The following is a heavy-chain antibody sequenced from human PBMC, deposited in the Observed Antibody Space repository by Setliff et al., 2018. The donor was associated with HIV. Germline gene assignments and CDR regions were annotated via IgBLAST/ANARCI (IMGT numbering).Heavy chain of an antibody. D-gene: IGHD3-16*01. Sequence: GGSLRLSCITSGFTFETYWMTWVRQAPGKGLEWVSLLWRDEVGEYYADSVKGRFSISRDRSRNTVSLQMISLRVEDTAMYYCGNKGGQVWGPGTLVTVSS. CDR3: GNKGGQV. J-gene: IGHJ1*01. CDR1: GFTFETYW. V-gene: IGHV3-33*01. CDR2: LWRDEVGE.